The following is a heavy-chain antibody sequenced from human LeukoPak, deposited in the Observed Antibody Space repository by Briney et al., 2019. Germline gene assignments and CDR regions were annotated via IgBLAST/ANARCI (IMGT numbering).Heavy chain of an antibody. CDR3: AKDLGTSGWYINS. CDR2: ISGSGGST. CDR1: GFTFSSYA. V-gene: IGHV3-23*01. D-gene: IGHD6-19*01. Sequence: GGSLRLSCAASGFTFSSYAISWVRQAPGKGLEWVSAISGSGGSTYYADSVKGRFTISRDNSKNTLYLQMNSLRAEDTAVYHCAKDLGTSGWYINSWGQGTLVTVSS. J-gene: IGHJ4*02.